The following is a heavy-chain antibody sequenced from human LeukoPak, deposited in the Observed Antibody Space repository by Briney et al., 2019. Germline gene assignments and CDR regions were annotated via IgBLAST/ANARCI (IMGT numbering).Heavy chain of an antibody. V-gene: IGHV3-23*01. Sequence: PGGSLRLSCAASGFTFSSYAMSWVRQAPGKGLEWVSAISGSGGSTYYADSVKGRFTISRDNSKNTLYLQMNSLRAEDTAVYYCAKDRDIVVAVSATKGYFDLWGRGTLVTVSS. CDR3: AKDRDIVVAVSATKGYFDL. D-gene: IGHD2-15*01. CDR1: GFTFSSYA. J-gene: IGHJ2*01. CDR2: ISGSGGST.